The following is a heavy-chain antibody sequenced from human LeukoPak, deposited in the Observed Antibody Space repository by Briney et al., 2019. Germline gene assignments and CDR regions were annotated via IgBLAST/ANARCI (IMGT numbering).Heavy chain of an antibody. D-gene: IGHD6-13*01. CDR3: ARDPGSGRSSWFDY. CDR1: GYTFTGYY. Sequence: GASVKVSCKASGYTFTGYYMHWVRQAPGQGLEWMGWINPNSGGTNYAQKFQGRVTMTRDTSISTAYMELSRLRSDDTAVYYCARDPGSGRSSWFDYWGQGTLVTVSS. V-gene: IGHV1-2*02. CDR2: INPNSGGT. J-gene: IGHJ4*02.